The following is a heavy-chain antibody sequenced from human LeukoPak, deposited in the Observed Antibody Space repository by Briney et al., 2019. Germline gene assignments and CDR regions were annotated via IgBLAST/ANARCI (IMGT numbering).Heavy chain of an antibody. CDR3: ARVEDYYDSSGHSAWDY. J-gene: IGHJ4*02. CDR2: ISGRGDRT. Sequence: GGSLRLSCAASGFTFSSYAMSWVRQAPGKGLEWVSAISGRGDRTYYADSVKGRFTISRDNAKSSLYLQMNSLRAEDTAVYYCARVEDYYDSSGHSAWDYWGQGTLVTVSS. CDR1: GFTFSSYA. D-gene: IGHD3-22*01. V-gene: IGHV3-23*01.